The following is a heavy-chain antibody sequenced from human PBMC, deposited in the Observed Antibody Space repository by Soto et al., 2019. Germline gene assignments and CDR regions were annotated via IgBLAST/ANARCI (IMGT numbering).Heavy chain of an antibody. Sequence: TSETLSLTCTVSGDSIGSGGHYWSWIRQAPGKGLEWIGHIYYSGTTYHNPSLKSRVTMSVDRSKNQFSLNLSSVTAADTAVYFCARVDCTGGTCYSLDNWGQGTLVTVS. V-gene: IGHV4-31*03. D-gene: IGHD2-15*01. CDR1: GDSIGSGGHY. CDR3: ARVDCTGGTCYSLDN. CDR2: IYYSGTT. J-gene: IGHJ4*02.